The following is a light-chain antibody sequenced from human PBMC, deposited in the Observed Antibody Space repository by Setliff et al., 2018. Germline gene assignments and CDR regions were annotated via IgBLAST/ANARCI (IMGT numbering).Light chain of an antibody. CDR1: SSDVGGYNF. CDR2: DVS. J-gene: IGLJ1*01. Sequence: QSVLTQPRSVSGSPGQSVTISCTGTSSDVGGYNFVSWYQVYPGKAPKVMIYDVSKRPSGVPDRFSGSKSGTTASLTISGLQPEDEADYYRCSFAGTYSFVFGTGTKVTVL. V-gene: IGLV2-11*01. CDR3: CSFAGTYSFV.